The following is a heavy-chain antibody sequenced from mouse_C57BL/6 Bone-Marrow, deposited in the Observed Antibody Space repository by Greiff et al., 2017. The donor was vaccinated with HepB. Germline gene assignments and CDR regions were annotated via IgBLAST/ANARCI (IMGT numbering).Heavy chain of an antibody. Sequence: QVQLKESGPGLVAPSQSLSITCTVSGFSLTSYAISWVRQPPGKGLEWLGVIWTGGGTNYNSALKSRLSISKDNSKSQVFLKMNSLQTDDTARYYCSRNVGEWLLRYWSFDVWGTGTTVTVSS. CDR2: IWTGGGT. CDR1: GFSLTSYA. CDR3: SRNVGEWLLRYWSFDV. J-gene: IGHJ1*02. V-gene: IGHV2-9-1*01. D-gene: IGHD2-3*01.